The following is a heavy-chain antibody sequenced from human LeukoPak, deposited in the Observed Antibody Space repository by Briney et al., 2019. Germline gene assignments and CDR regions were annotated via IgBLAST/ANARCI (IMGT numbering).Heavy chain of an antibody. CDR2: INSDGSMT. CDR1: DLISFSMSW. Sequence: GGSLRLSCAASDLISFSMSWMHWVRQAPGQGLMRVSLINSDGSMTSYADSVKGRFTISRDNAKNTLYLQMNGLSVEDTAVYYCARDRLYTSDYWGQGTLVTVSS. J-gene: IGHJ4*02. V-gene: IGHV3-74*01. D-gene: IGHD6-13*01. CDR3: ARDRLYTSDY.